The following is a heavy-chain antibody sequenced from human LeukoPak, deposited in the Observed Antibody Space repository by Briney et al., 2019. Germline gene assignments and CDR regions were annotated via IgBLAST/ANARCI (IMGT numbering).Heavy chain of an antibody. Sequence: GXSLRLSCAASGFTFSNYAMSWVRQAPGKGLEWVSAISGSGGSTYYADSVKGRFTISRDNSKNTVYLHMNSLRAEDTAVYYCAKDLPAFIVVVPAAVFDYWGQGTLVTVSS. J-gene: IGHJ4*02. V-gene: IGHV3-23*01. CDR3: AKDLPAFIVVVPAAVFDY. CDR1: GFTFSNYA. CDR2: ISGSGGST. D-gene: IGHD2-2*01.